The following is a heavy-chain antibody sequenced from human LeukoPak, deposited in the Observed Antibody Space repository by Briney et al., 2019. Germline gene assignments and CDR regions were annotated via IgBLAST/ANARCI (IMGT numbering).Heavy chain of an antibody. V-gene: IGHV4-38-2*01. CDR1: GYSISSGYY. J-gene: IGHJ6*03. CDR2: IYHSGST. CDR3: ARHHYYYYMDV. Sequence: SETLSLTCAVSGYSISSGYYWGWIRQPPGKGLEWIGSIYHSGSTYYNPSLKSRVTISVDTSKNQFSLKLSSVTAADTAVYYCARHHYYYYMDVWGKGTTVTVTS.